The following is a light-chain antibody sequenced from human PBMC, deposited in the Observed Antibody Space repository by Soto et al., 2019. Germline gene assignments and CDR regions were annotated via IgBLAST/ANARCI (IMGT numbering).Light chain of an antibody. Sequence: QSALTQPASVSGSPGQSIAISCTGTSSDVGGYNYVSWYQQHPGKAPKLMIYDVSARPSGVSNRFSGSKSDNTASLTISGLQAEDEADYYCRSYTTSNTVVFGGGTKVTVL. CDR2: DVS. CDR3: RSYTTSNTVV. J-gene: IGLJ2*01. CDR1: SSDVGGYNY. V-gene: IGLV2-14*01.